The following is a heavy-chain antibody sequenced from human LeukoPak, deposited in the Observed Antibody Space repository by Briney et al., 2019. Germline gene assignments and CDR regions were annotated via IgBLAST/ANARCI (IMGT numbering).Heavy chain of an antibody. CDR1: GFTLTGYL. J-gene: IGHJ4*02. CDR3: GRKEEHSHNHGSFFDY. D-gene: IGHD1-14*01. Sequence: GGSLRLSCAASGFTLTGYLVHWVRQAPGKGLEWVAVMSFEGYVYCAESLKDRFTVSRDNSKNMIYLHMNSLRAVDTAPYYCGRKEEHSHNHGSFFDYWGKGTMVTFSS. CDR2: MSFEGYV. V-gene: IGHV3-30*04.